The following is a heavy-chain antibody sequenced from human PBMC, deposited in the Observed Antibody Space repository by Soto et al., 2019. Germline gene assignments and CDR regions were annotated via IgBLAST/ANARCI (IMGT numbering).Heavy chain of an antibody. D-gene: IGHD3-3*01. CDR1: GGTFSSYA. J-gene: IGHJ6*02. CDR3: ARDFAIFGYYYYYGMDV. CDR2: IIPIFGTA. Sequence: QVQLVQSGAEVKKPGSSVKVSCKASGGTFSSYAISWVRQAPGQGLEWMGGIIPIFGTANYAQKFQGRVTITADESTSTASMELSSLRSEDTAVYYCARDFAIFGYYYYYGMDVWGQGTTVTVSS. V-gene: IGHV1-69*01.